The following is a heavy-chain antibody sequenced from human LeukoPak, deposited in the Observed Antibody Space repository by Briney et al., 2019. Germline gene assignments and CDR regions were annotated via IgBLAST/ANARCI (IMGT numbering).Heavy chain of an antibody. CDR2: TYYRSKWYN. V-gene: IGHV6-1*01. D-gene: IGHD3-3*01. J-gene: IGHJ4*02. CDR1: GDSVSSNSAA. Sequence: SQTLSLTCAISGDSVSSNSAAWNWIRQSPSRGLEWLGRTYYRSKWYNDYAVSEKSRITINPDTSKNQFSLQLNSVTPEDTAVYYCARDRHYDFWSGYYFGLDYWGQGTLVTVSS. CDR3: ARDRHYDFWSGYYFGLDY.